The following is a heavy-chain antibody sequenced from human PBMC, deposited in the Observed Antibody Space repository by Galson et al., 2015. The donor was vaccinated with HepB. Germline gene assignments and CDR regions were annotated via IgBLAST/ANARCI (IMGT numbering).Heavy chain of an antibody. CDR3: ARDRTDYDFWSGYYMVGGMDV. Sequence: TLSLTCTVSGGSISSGDYYWSWIRQPPGKGLEWIGYIYYSGSTYYNPSLKSRVTISVDTSKNQFSLKLSSVTAADTAVYYCARDRTDYDFWSGYYMVGGMDVWGQGTTVTVSS. V-gene: IGHV4-30-4*01. D-gene: IGHD3-3*01. CDR1: GGSISSGDYY. J-gene: IGHJ6*02. CDR2: IYYSGST.